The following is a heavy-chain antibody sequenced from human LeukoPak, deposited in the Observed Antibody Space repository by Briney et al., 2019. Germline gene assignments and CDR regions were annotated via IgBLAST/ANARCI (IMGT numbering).Heavy chain of an antibody. Sequence: GASVKVSCKASGYTFTGYYMHWVRQAPGQGLEWMGWINPNSGDSNYAQNFQGRVTMTRDTSITTAYMELRRLRSDDTAVHYCARGGNTFFGVVDYWGQGTRVTVSS. CDR3: ARGGNTFFGVVDY. V-gene: IGHV1-2*02. D-gene: IGHD3-3*01. CDR2: INPNSGDS. J-gene: IGHJ4*02. CDR1: GYTFTGYY.